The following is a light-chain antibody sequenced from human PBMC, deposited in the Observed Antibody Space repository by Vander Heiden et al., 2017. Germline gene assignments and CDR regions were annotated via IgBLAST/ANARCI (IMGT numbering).Light chain of an antibody. CDR3: QQRSNGPAIT. CDR2: DAS. V-gene: IGKV3-11*01. J-gene: IGKJ5*01. Sequence: EIVLTQSPATLSLSPGERATLSCRASQSVSSYLAWYQQKPGQAPRLLIYDASNRATGIPARFSGSGSGTDFTLTISSLETEDFAVYYCQQRSNGPAITFGQGTRLEIK. CDR1: QSVSSY.